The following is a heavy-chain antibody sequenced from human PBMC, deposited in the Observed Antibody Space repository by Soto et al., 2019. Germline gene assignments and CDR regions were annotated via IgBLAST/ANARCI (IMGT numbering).Heavy chain of an antibody. CDR1: GGTFSSYR. D-gene: IGHD6-13*01. Sequence: QVQLVQSGAEMGRPGSSVKVSCKASGGTFSSYRINWVRQDPGQGLEWVGGIVPIYRTADYAQKFQGRVTITADESARTAYMELRGLKSQDTAVYYCARDSGAKLSSSWGQGTLVTVSS. CDR3: ARDSGAKLSSS. CDR2: IVPIYRTA. V-gene: IGHV1-69*01. J-gene: IGHJ4*02.